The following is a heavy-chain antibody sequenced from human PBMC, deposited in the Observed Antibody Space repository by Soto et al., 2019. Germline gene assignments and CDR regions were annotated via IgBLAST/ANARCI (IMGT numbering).Heavy chain of an antibody. J-gene: IGHJ5*02. CDR3: ARAGILAAAGHYWFDP. CDR1: GGSISSYY. Sequence: SETLSLTCTVSGGSISSYYWSWIRQPPGKGLEWVVDIYYSGSTNYNPSIKRRVTISVDTSKNQFSLKLSSVTAADTAVYYCARAGILAAAGHYWFDPWGQGTLVTVSS. D-gene: IGHD6-13*01. CDR2: IYYSGST. V-gene: IGHV4-59*01.